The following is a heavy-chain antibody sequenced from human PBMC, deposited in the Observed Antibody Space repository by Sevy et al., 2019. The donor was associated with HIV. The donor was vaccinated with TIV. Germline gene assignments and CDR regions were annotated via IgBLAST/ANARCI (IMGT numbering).Heavy chain of an antibody. CDR1: GYTFTGYY. V-gene: IGHV1-2*02. D-gene: IGHD3-3*01. CDR3: AREITIFGVASAPYYYGMDV. J-gene: IGHJ6*02. CDR2: INPNSGGT. Sequence: GESLKISCKASGYTFTGYYMHWVRQAPGQGLEWMGWINPNSGGTNYAQKFQGRVTMTRDTSISTAYMELSRLRSDDTAVYYCAREITIFGVASAPYYYGMDVWGQGTTVTVSS.